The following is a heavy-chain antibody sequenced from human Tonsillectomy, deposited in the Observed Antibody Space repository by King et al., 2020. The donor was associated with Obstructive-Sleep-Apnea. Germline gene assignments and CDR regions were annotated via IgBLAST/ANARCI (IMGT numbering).Heavy chain of an antibody. Sequence: VQLLESGAEVRKPGESLRISCKGFGYSFTSYLISCVRQLPGKSLEWMGRIHPRDSNTNYSPSSQGHVTISADKAISTAYLQWSSLKASDTAIYYCSRHEEPYWGQGTLVTVST. J-gene: IGHJ4*02. CDR2: IHPRDSNT. V-gene: IGHV5-10-1*01. CDR3: SRHEEPY. CDR1: GYSFTSYL.